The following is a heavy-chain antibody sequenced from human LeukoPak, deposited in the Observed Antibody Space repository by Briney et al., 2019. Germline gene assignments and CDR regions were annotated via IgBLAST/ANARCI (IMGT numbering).Heavy chain of an antibody. CDR1: GFTFSDYY. D-gene: IGHD2-8*02. CDR3: TTKVWFMVY. J-gene: IGHJ4*02. CDR2: IKSKTDGGTT. Sequence: GGSLRLSCAASGFTFSDYYMSWIRQAPGKGLEWVGRIKSKTDGGTTDYAAPVKGRFTISRDDSKNTLYLQMNSLKTEDTAVYYCTTKVWFMVYWGQGTLVTVSS. V-gene: IGHV3-15*01.